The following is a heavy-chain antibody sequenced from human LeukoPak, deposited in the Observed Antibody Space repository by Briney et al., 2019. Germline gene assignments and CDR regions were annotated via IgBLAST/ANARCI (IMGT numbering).Heavy chain of an antibody. J-gene: IGHJ4*02. CDR1: GGSISSGGYY. D-gene: IGHD4-11*01. Sequence: PSETLSLTCTVSGGSISSGGYYWSWIRQHPGKGLEWIGYIYYSGSTYYNPSLKSRVTISVDTSKNQFSLKLSSVTAGDTAAYYCARVGYSNYLLDYWGQGTLVTVSS. V-gene: IGHV4-31*03. CDR2: IYYSGST. CDR3: ARVGYSNYLLDY.